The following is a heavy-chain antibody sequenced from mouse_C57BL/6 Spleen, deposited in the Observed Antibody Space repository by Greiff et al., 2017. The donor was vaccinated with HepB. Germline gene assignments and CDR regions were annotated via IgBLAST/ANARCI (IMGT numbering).Heavy chain of an antibody. Sequence: EVKLMESEGGLVQPGSSMKLSCTASGLTFSDYYMAWVRQVPEKGLEWVANINYDGSSTYYLDSLKSRFIISRDNAKNILYLQMSSLKSEDTATYYCAREDYYLYFDYWGQGTTLTVSS. CDR1: GLTFSDYY. V-gene: IGHV5-16*01. CDR3: AREDYYLYFDY. D-gene: IGHD1-1*01. CDR2: INYDGSST. J-gene: IGHJ2*01.